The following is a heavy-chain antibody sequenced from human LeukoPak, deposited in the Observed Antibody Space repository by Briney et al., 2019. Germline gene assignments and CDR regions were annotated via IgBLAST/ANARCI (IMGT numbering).Heavy chain of an antibody. J-gene: IGHJ4*02. D-gene: IGHD1-26*01. V-gene: IGHV3-64*04. Sequence: GGSLRLSCSASGFTFSIYAIHWVRQAPGKGLEYVSAISSSGGSTYYADSVKGRFTISRDNAKNSLFLQMNSLRADDTAVYYCARPRDVGAKAFDYWGQGNLVTVSS. CDR2: ISSSGGST. CDR3: ARPRDVGAKAFDY. CDR1: GFTFSIYA.